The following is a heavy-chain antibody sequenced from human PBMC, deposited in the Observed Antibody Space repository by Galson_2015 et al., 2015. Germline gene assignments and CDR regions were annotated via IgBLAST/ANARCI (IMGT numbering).Heavy chain of an antibody. Sequence: SLRLPCAASGFTFSSHWMHWVRQVAGEGLVWVSRIDTDGTITNYADSVKGRFTISRDNAKNTLYLQMNSLRAEDTAVYYCARAVAGARNPFDIWGQGTMVTVSS. V-gene: IGHV3-74*01. J-gene: IGHJ3*02. CDR2: IDTDGTIT. D-gene: IGHD6-19*01. CDR1: GFTFSSHW. CDR3: ARAVAGARNPFDI.